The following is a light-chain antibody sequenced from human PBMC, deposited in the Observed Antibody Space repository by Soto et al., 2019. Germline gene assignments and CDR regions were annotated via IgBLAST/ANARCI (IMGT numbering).Light chain of an antibody. V-gene: IGLV1-44*01. J-gene: IGLJ3*02. CDR3: ATWDQSRNGVV. CDR2: SND. CDR1: IFNIASHP. Sequence: QSVLVQPPSASGTPGQKVTIFCSGTIFNIASHPVNWYPRLPGTAPKLLLHSNDQRPSGVPVRFSGSKSGTSASLALSGLQSDDDADYYCATWDQSRNGVVFCGGTKVTVL.